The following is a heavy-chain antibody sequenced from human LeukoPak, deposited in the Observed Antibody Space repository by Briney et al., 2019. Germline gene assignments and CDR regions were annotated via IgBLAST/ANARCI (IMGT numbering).Heavy chain of an antibody. V-gene: IGHV4-39*01. CDR2: IYYSGST. CDR1: GGSISSSSYY. J-gene: IGHJ6*03. D-gene: IGHD3-3*01. CDR3: ARRSYDFWSGYPPGYYMDV. Sequence: SETLSLTCTVSGGSISSSSYYWGWIRQPPGKGLEWIGSIYYSGSTSYNPPLKSRVTISVDTSKNQFSLKLSSVTAADTAVYYCARRSYDFWSGYPPGYYMDVWGKGTTVTVSS.